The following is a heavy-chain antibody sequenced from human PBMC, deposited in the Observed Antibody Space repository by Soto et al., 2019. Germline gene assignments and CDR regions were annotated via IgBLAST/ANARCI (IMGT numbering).Heavy chain of an antibody. CDR3: TTDPNYEYIWGSYRYTDYFDY. J-gene: IGHJ4*02. Sequence: EVQLVESGGGLVKPGGSLRLSCAASGFTFSNAWMSWVRQAPGKGLEWVGRIKSKTDGGTTDYAAPVKGRFTISRDDSKNTLYLQMNSLKTEDTAVYYCTTDPNYEYIWGSYRYTDYFDYWGQGTLVTVSS. D-gene: IGHD3-16*02. CDR1: GFTFSNAW. CDR2: IKSKTDGGTT. V-gene: IGHV3-15*01.